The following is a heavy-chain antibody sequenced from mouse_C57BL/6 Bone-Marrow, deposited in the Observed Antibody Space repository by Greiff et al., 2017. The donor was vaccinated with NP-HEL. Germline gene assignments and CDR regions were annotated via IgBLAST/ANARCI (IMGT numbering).Heavy chain of an antibody. D-gene: IGHD2-4*01. CDR3: ARTNYYDYEDYAMDY. CDR1: GYTFTSYW. J-gene: IGHJ4*01. V-gene: IGHV1-52*01. Sequence: QVQLQQPGAELVRPGSSVKLSCKASGYTFTSYWMHWVKQRPIQGLEWIGNIDPSDSETHYNQKFKDKATLTVDKSSSPAYMQLSSLTSEDSAVYYCARTNYYDYEDYAMDYWGQGTSVTVSS. CDR2: IDPSDSET.